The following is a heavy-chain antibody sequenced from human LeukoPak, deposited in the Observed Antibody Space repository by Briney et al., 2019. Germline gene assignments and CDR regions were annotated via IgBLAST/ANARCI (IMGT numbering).Heavy chain of an antibody. Sequence: SVKVSCKASGGTFSSYAISWVRQAPGQGLEWVGGIIPIFGTVNYAQKFQGRVTITADESTSTAYMKLSSLRSEDTAVYYCARLETGYDSGGYDGWFDPWGQGTLVTVSS. CDR3: ARLETGYDSGGYDGWFDP. V-gene: IGHV1-69*13. D-gene: IGHD3-22*01. CDR2: IIPIFGTV. J-gene: IGHJ5*02. CDR1: GGTFSSYA.